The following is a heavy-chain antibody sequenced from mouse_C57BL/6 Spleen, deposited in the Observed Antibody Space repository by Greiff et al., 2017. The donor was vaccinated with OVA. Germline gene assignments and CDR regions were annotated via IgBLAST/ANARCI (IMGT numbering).Heavy chain of an antibody. CDR3: IYGSLFAY. J-gene: IGHJ3*01. CDR1: GFTFSNYW. Sequence: EVHLVESGGGLVQPGGSMKLSCVASGFTFSNYWMNWVRQSPEKGLEWVAQIRLKSDNYATHYAESVKGRFTISRDDSKSSVYLQMNNLRAADTGIYYCIYGSLFAYWGQGTLVTVSA. CDR2: IRLKSDNYAT. D-gene: IGHD1-1*01. V-gene: IGHV6-3*01.